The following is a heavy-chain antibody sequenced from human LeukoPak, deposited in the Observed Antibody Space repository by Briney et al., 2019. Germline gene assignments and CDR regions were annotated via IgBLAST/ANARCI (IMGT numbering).Heavy chain of an antibody. Sequence: ASVKVSCKASGYTFTSSDINWVRQATGQGLEWMGWMNPNSGNTDYAQKFQGRVTMTRNTSISTVYMELSSLRSEDTAVYYCARGKWELPVPRAFDIWGQGTMVTVSS. CDR2: MNPNSGNT. CDR1: GYTFTSSD. D-gene: IGHD1-26*01. CDR3: ARGKWELPVPRAFDI. V-gene: IGHV1-8*01. J-gene: IGHJ3*02.